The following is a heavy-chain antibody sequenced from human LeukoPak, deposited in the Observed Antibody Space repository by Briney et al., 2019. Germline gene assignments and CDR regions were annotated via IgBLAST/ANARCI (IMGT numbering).Heavy chain of an antibody. J-gene: IGHJ4*02. CDR2: MNINSGNT. CDR1: GYTFTSYD. Sequence: ASVKVSCKASGYTFTSYDINRVRQATGQGLEWMGWMNINSGNTGYAQKFQGRVTMAMNTSIRTAYMELSSLRSEDTAVYYCARDFGETYYYDSSGYFGDYWGQGTLATVS. V-gene: IGHV1-8*01. D-gene: IGHD3-22*01. CDR3: ARDFGETYYYDSSGYFGDY.